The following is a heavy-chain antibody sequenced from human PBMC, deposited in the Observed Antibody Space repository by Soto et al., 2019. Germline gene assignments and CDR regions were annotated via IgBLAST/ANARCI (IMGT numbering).Heavy chain of an antibody. CDR3: ARQGNLGRWIQPLDY. D-gene: IGHD2-2*03. Sequence: PRETRSLTGPVSGGSISSNYGGAWVRQPPGKGLEWVGEIYQSGSTNDNPSLNTRVTISVDTSNNQYPMTLTSVTAADTDVYFCARQGNLGRWIQPLDYWGQGTLVTVSS. CDR1: GGSISSNYG. J-gene: IGHJ4*02. V-gene: IGHV4-4*01. CDR2: IYQSGST.